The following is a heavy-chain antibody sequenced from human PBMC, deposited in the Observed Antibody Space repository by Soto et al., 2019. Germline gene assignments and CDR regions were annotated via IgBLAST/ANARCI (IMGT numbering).Heavy chain of an antibody. CDR3: AHRVLRTVFGLVTTTAIYFDF. Sequence: KESGPTQVKPRQTLTLTCAFSGFSLTTSEVVVGWIRQSPGKPPEWLALIYWDDDKRYSPSLKSRLTITKDTSKNQVVLTMADLDPADTATYYCAHRVLRTVFGLVTTTAIYFDFWGQGTPVAVSS. CDR1: GFSLTTSEVV. V-gene: IGHV2-5*02. J-gene: IGHJ4*02. D-gene: IGHD3-3*01. CDR2: IYWDDDK.